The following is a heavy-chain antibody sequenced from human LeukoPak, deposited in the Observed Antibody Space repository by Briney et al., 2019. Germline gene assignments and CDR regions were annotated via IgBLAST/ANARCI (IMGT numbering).Heavy chain of an antibody. CDR2: IKYDGSTT. V-gene: IGHV3-74*01. CDR1: GFTFSGYW. Sequence: PGGSLRLSCAASGFTFSGYWMQWVRQAPGKGLVWVSRIKYDGSTTGYADSMKGRFTISRDNAKNTLYLQMNSLGADDTAVYFCARGAGAGEYWGQGTLVTVSS. CDR3: ARGAGAGEY. D-gene: IGHD3-16*01. J-gene: IGHJ4*02.